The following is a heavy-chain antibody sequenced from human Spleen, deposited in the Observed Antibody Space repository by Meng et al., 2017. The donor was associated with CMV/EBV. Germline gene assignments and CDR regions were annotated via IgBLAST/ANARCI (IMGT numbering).Heavy chain of an antibody. J-gene: IGHJ6*02. D-gene: IGHD6-6*01. CDR2: ISAYNGNT. CDR1: YTCTSYG. CDR3: ARDQGLVLIHYYYGMDV. Sequence: YTCTSYGISWVRQAPGQGLEWMGWISAYNGNTNYAQKLQGRVTMTTDTSTSTAYMELRSLRSDDTAVYYCARDQGLVLIHYYYGMDVWGQGTTVTVSS. V-gene: IGHV1-18*01.